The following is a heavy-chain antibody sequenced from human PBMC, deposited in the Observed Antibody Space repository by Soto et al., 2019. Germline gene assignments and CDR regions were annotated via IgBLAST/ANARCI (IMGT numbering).Heavy chain of an antibody. D-gene: IGHD2-15*01. CDR2: IIPIFGTA. Sequence: QVQLVQSGAEVKKPGSSVKVSCKASGGTFSTYAISWVRQAPGQGLEWMGGIIPIFGTADYAQKFQGRVTITADESTSTAYMELSSLRSQDTAVYYCARHPGRPYYYYGMDVWGQATTVTVSS. V-gene: IGHV1-69*12. CDR3: ARHPGRPYYYYGMDV. J-gene: IGHJ6*02. CDR1: GGTFSTYA.